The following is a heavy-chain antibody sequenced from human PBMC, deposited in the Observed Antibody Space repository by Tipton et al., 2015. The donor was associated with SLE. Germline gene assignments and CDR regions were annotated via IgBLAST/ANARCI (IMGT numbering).Heavy chain of an antibody. Sequence: LRLSCAVYGGSFSGYYWGWIRQPPGKGLEWIGYIFYSGSTNYNPSLKSRVTISVDTSKNQFSLKLSSVTAADTAVYYCAGRGDLVVVTSYFDYWGQGTLVTVSS. CDR2: IFYSGST. CDR1: GGSFSGYY. D-gene: IGHD2-21*02. V-gene: IGHV4-34*11. CDR3: AGRGDLVVVTSYFDY. J-gene: IGHJ4*02.